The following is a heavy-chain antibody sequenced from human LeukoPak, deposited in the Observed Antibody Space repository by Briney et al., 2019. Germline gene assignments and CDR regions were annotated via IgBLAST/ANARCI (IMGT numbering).Heavy chain of an antibody. V-gene: IGHV4-38-2*01. CDR2: IYRSGST. D-gene: IGHD5-18*01. Sequence: PSETLSLTCAVSGYSISSGYYWGWIRQPPGKGLEWIGTIYRSGSTYYNPSLKSRVTMSVDTSKNQFSLNLSSVTAADTALYYCARHTGGYTYGLVHWGQGTLVTVSS. CDR3: ARHTGGYTYGLVH. CDR1: GYSISSGYY. J-gene: IGHJ4*02.